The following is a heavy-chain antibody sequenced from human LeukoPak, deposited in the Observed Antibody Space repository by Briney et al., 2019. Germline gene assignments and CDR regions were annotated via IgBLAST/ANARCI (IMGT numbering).Heavy chain of an antibody. J-gene: IGHJ4*02. Sequence: SQTVSLTCSVSGGSISSGGYYWSWIRQHPGNGLQWIGYIYDSGTTYYNPSLKSRVTISVDTSKKQFSLRLSSVTAEDTAVYYCARGRIGGPKAPFDYWGQGTLVTVSS. CDR2: IYDSGTT. CDR1: GGSISSGGYY. D-gene: IGHD3-16*01. V-gene: IGHV4-31*03. CDR3: ARGRIGGPKAPFDY.